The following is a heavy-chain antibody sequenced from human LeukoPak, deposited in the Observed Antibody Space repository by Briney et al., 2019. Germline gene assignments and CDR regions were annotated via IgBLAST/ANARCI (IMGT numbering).Heavy chain of an antibody. CDR1: GYTLTELS. V-gene: IGHV1-24*01. Sequence: ASVKVSCKVSGYTLTELSMHWVRQAPGKGLEWMGGFDPEDGETIYAQKFQGRVTMTEDTSTDTAYMELSSLRSEDTAVYYCAKDFRWGYCSRTSCSPPGYWGQGTLVTVSS. D-gene: IGHD2-2*01. CDR3: AKDFRWGYCSRTSCSPPGY. CDR2: FDPEDGET. J-gene: IGHJ4*02.